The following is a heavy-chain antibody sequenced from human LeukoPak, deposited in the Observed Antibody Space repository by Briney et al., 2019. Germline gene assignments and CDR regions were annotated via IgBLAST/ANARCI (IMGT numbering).Heavy chain of an antibody. CDR2: ISAYNGNT. V-gene: IGHV1-18*04. Sequence: ASVKVSCKASGYTFTGYYMHWVRQAPGQGLEWMGWISAYNGNTNYAQELQGRVTMTTDTSTSTAYMELRSLRSDDTAVYYCARVSYYDSSGSQAFDIWGQGTMVTVSS. CDR1: GYTFTGYY. D-gene: IGHD3-22*01. CDR3: ARVSYYDSSGSQAFDI. J-gene: IGHJ3*02.